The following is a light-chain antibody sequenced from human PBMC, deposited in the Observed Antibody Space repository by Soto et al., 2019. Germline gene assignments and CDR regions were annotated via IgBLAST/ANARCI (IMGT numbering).Light chain of an antibody. CDR3: QSYDSSLSVFYV. V-gene: IGLV1-40*01. Sequence: QSVLTQPPSVSGAPGQRVTISCTGGSSNIGAGYDVHWYQQLPGTAPKLLIYGNSNRPSGVPDRFSGSKSGTSASLAITGLQAEDEADYYCQSYDSSLSVFYVFGTGTKVTVL. J-gene: IGLJ1*01. CDR2: GNS. CDR1: SSNIGAGYD.